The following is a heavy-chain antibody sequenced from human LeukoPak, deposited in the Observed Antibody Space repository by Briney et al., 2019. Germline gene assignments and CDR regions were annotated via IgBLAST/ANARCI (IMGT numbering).Heavy chain of an antibody. J-gene: IGHJ4*02. CDR2: ITPDATNT. D-gene: IGHD6-19*01. CDR1: GFTFSSYW. CDR3: ARAAYSGGWDD. V-gene: IGHV3-74*01. Sequence: GGSLRLSCAASGFTFSSYWIVWVRHAPGKGLVWVSHITPDATNTNYADSVKGRFTISRDNAKNTLYLQMNSLRADDTALYYCARAAYSGGWDDWGQGTLVTVSS.